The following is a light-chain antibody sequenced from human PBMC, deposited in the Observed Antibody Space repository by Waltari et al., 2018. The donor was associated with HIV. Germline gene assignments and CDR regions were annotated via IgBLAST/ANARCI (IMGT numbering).Light chain of an antibody. CDR3: AAWDDRLNGRHVV. Sequence: QSVLTQPPSVSGTPGQRVTISCSGSNSNIGSNTVNWYQQLPGTAPKGLIYLNDQRPSGVPYRFSGSKSGTSASLTISGLQSEDEADYYCAAWDDRLNGRHVVFGGGTKLSVL. J-gene: IGLJ2*01. V-gene: IGLV1-44*01. CDR2: LND. CDR1: NSNIGSNT.